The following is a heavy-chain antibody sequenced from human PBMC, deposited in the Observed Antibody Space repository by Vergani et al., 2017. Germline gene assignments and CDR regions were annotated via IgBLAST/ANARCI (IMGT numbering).Heavy chain of an antibody. V-gene: IGHV3-66*02. CDR3: ASENVSADSCTSTSCYYFDN. CDR2: IYSGGST. Sequence: EVQLVESGGGLVQPGGSLRLPCAASGFTVSSKYMSWVRQAPGKGLEWVSVIYSGGSTYYADSVKGRFTISRDNSKNTLYLQMNTLRAEDTAVYYCASENVSADSCTSTSCYYFDNWGQGTLVTVSS. J-gene: IGHJ4*02. D-gene: IGHD2-2*01. CDR1: GFTVSSKY.